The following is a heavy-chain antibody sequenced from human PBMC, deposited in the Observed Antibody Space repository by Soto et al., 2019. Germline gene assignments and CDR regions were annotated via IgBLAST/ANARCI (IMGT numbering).Heavy chain of an antibody. V-gene: IGHV3-30*04. CDR3: ARELERVFDY. CDR1: GFTFSSYA. J-gene: IGHJ4*02. Sequence: QVQLVESGGGVVQPGRSLSLSCAASGFTFSSYAMHWVRQAPGTGLEWVAGIAYEVRNKYYAVSVKGRFTISRDNSKNTLYLQMNSLRIEDTAVYYCARELERVFDYWGQGTLVTVSS. D-gene: IGHD1-1*01. CDR2: IAYEVRNK.